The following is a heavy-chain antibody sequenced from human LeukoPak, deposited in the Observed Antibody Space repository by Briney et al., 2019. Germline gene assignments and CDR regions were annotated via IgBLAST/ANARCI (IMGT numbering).Heavy chain of an antibody. D-gene: IGHD5-18*01. CDR1: GYTFTSSA. J-gene: IGHJ1*01. CDR2: INTNTGNP. CDR3: ARRDTAMFIDFLQH. Sequence: ASVKVSCKASGYTFTSSAMNWVRQAPGQGLEWMGWINTNTGNPTYAQGFTGRFVFSLDTSVSTAYLQISSLKAEDTAVYYCARRDTAMFIDFLQHWGQGTLVTVSS. V-gene: IGHV7-4-1*02.